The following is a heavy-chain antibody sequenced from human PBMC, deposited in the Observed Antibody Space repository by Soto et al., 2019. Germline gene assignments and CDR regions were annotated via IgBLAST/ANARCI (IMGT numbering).Heavy chain of an antibody. Sequence: SETLSLTCTVSGASISGFYWSWIRKSAGKGLEWIGRIYATGTTDYNPSLKRRVMMSVDTSKRQFSLKLRSVTAADTAVYYCVRDGTKTLRDWFDPWGQGISVTVSS. CDR2: IYATGTT. D-gene: IGHD1-1*01. J-gene: IGHJ5*02. V-gene: IGHV4-4*07. CDR3: VRDGTKTLRDWFDP. CDR1: GASISGFY.